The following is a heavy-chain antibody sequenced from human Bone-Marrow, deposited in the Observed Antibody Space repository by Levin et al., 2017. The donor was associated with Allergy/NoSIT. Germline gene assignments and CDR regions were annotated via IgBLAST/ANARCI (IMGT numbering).Heavy chain of an antibody. CDR1: GFTFSSYW. J-gene: IGHJ4*02. CDR2: IKQDGSEK. Sequence: LSLTCAASGFTFSSYWMSWVRQAPGKGLEWVANIKQDGSEKYYVDSVKGRFTISRDNAKNSLYLQMNSLRAEDTAVYYCARVAEVAYYDILTGYYGGGYYFDYWGQGTLVTVSS. CDR3: ARVAEVAYYDILTGYYGGGYYFDY. D-gene: IGHD3-9*01. V-gene: IGHV3-7*01.